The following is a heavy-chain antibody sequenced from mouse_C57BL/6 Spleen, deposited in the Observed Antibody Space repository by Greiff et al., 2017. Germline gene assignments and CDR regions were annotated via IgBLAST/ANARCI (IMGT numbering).Heavy chain of an antibody. V-gene: IGHV5-6*01. J-gene: IGHJ4*01. Sequence: VQLKESGGDLVKPGGSLKLSCAASGFTFSSYGMSWVRQTPDKRLEWVATISSGGSYTYYPDSVKGRFTISRANAKNTLYLQMSSLKSEDTAMYYCARQRGGDAMDYWGQGTSVTVSS. CDR2: ISSGGSYT. CDR1: GFTFSSYG. CDR3: ARQRGGDAMDY.